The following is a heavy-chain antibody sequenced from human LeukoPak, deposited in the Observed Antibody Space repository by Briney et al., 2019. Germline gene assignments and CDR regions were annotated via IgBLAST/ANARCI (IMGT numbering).Heavy chain of an antibody. CDR3: ARDKAVTTEVTQHFQH. D-gene: IGHD4-23*01. CDR2: ISAYNGYT. J-gene: IGHJ1*01. V-gene: IGHV1-18*01. Sequence: ASVKVSCKASGYTFTNYGISWVRQAPGHGLEWMGWISAYNGYTDYAQKLQFRVTMTTDTSTSTAYMELRSLRSDDTAVYYCARDKAVTTEVTQHFQHWGQGTLVTVSS. CDR1: GYTFTNYG.